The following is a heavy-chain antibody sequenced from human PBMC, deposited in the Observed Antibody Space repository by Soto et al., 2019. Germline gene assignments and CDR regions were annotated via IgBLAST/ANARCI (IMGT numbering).Heavy chain of an antibody. CDR1: GGSISSGGYS. V-gene: IGHV4-30-2*01. CDR2: IYHSGIT. Sequence: PSETLSLTCAVSGGSISSGGYSWSWIRHPPGKGLEWIGYIYHSGITYYNPSLKSRVTISVDRSKNQFSLKLSSVTAADTAVYYCARDTGYYYYGMDVWGQGTTVTVSS. D-gene: IGHD4-4*01. J-gene: IGHJ6*02. CDR3: ARDTGYYYYGMDV.